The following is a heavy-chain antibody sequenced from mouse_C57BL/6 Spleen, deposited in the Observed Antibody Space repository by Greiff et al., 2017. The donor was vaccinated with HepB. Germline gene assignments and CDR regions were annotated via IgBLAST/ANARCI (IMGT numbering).Heavy chain of an antibody. D-gene: IGHD4-1*02. CDR1: GYSITSGYY. V-gene: IGHV3-6*01. CDR2: ISYDGSN. J-gene: IGHJ4*01. Sequence: EVKLQESGPGLVKPSQSLSLTCSVTGYSITSGYYWNWIRQFPGNKLEWMGYISYDGSNNYNPSLKNRISITRDTSKNQFFLKLNSVTTEDTATYYCARDSTGRYYAMDYWGQGTSVTVSS. CDR3: ARDSTGRYYAMDY.